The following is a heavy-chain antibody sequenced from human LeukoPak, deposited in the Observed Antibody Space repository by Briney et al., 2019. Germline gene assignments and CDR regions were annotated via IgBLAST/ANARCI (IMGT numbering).Heavy chain of an antibody. V-gene: IGHV4-39*01. CDR1: GASINSHY. J-gene: IGHJ5*02. Sequence: SETLSLTCTVSGASINSHYWGWIRQPPGQGLEWIGSVYYSGTTYYNPSLKSRVTVSVDTSKNQFSLRLTSVTAADTAVYHCARSSAAEGPTHNWFDPWGQGTLVTVSS. CDR3: ARSSAAEGPTHNWFDP. CDR2: VYYSGTT. D-gene: IGHD6-13*01.